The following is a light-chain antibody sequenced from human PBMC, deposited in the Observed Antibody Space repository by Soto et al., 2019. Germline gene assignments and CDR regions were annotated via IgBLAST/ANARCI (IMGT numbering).Light chain of an antibody. Sequence: EIVMTQSPATLSVSPGERATLYCRASQRVSNNLAWYQQKPGQAPRLLIYGASTRATGIPARFSGSGSETEFTLTISSLQCDDFAIYYCHQYNNWPPWTFGQGTK. CDR3: HQYNNWPPWT. J-gene: IGKJ1*01. CDR2: GAS. CDR1: QRVSNN. V-gene: IGKV3-15*01.